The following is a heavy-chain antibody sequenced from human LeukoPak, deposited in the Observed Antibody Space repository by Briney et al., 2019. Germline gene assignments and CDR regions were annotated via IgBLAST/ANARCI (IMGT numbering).Heavy chain of an antibody. CDR2: IYYSGST. D-gene: IGHD3-10*01. V-gene: IGHV4-59*01. Sequence: SETLSLTCTVSGGSISSYYWSWIRQPPGKGLEWMGYIYYSGSTNYNPSLKSRVTISVDTSKNQFSLKLSSVTAADTAVYYCARGGYGFGELFDYYYYYMDVWGKGTTVTISS. CDR3: ARGGYGFGELFDYYYYYMDV. CDR1: GGSISSYY. J-gene: IGHJ6*03.